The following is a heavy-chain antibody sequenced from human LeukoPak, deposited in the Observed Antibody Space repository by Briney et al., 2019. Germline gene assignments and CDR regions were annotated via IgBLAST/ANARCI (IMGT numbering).Heavy chain of an antibody. CDR2: INSGSSYI. V-gene: IGHV3-21*01. D-gene: IGHD6-19*01. Sequence: GGPLRLSCAASGFHFSSYSMDWVRQAPGKGLEWVSSINSGSSYIYYADSVKGRFTISRDNAKNPLFLQRNTLKAEDTAGYYCARAIFSRGWYLVDYWGQGTLVTVSS. CDR1: GFHFSSYS. CDR3: ARAIFSRGWYLVDY. J-gene: IGHJ4*02.